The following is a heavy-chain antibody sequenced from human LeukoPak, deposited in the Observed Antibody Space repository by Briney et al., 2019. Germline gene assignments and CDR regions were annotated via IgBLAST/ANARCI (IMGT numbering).Heavy chain of an antibody. V-gene: IGHV3-66*01. CDR1: GFTLSSYY. Sequence: GGSLRLSCAASGFTLSSYYMSWVRQAPGRGLEWISVIYNGGSTHYADSVKGRFASSRDNSKNTLYLEMNSLRAEDTAIYYCARVYGSSYYFDYWGQGTLVTVSS. CDR2: IYNGGST. CDR3: ARVYGSSYYFDY. D-gene: IGHD2-15*01. J-gene: IGHJ4*02.